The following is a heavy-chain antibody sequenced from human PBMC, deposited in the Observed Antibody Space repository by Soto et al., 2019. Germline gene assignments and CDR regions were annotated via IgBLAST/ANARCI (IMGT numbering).Heavy chain of an antibody. CDR2: VCTGGAT. D-gene: IGHD1-1*01. V-gene: IGHV3-53*02. Sequence: VHLVESGGDLMQPGGSLRLSCVGSGFDVTTNCMRWVRQAPGKGLECVSIVCTGGATHYADSVKGRFTISRDRSKNTVHLQMNNVRAEDTAVYYCVRDKRTISGIFPGYWGQGTQVIVSS. J-gene: IGHJ4*02. CDR1: GFDVTTNC. CDR3: VRDKRTISGIFPGY.